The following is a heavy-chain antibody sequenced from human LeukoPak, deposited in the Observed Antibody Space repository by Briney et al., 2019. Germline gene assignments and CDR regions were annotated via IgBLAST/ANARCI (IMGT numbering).Heavy chain of an antibody. J-gene: IGHJ6*02. CDR2: IYYSGST. V-gene: IGHV4-59*12. CDR1: GGSISSYY. Sequence: PSETLSLTCTVSGGSISSYYWSWIRQPPGKGLEWIGYIYYSGSTNYNPSLKSRVTISVDTSKNQFSLKLSSVTAADTAVYYCSVNYYYYYGMDAWGQGTTVTVSS. CDR3: SVNYYYYYGMDA.